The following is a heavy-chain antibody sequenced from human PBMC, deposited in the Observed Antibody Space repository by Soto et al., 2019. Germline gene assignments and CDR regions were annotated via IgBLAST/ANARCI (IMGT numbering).Heavy chain of an antibody. V-gene: IGHV1-18*01. Sequence: ASVKVSCKASGYTFTSYGIGWVRQAPGQGLEWMGWISAYNGNTNYAQKLQGRVTISVDTPKNQFSLKLSSVTAADTAVYYCARLIGVFYDSSGYYPEYFQHWGQGTLVTVSS. CDR2: ISAYNGNT. CDR3: ARLIGVFYDSSGYYPEYFQH. D-gene: IGHD3-22*01. J-gene: IGHJ1*01. CDR1: GYTFTSYG.